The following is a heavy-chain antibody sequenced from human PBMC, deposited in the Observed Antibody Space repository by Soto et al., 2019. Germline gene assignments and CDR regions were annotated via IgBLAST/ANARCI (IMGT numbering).Heavy chain of an antibody. D-gene: IGHD3-10*01. Sequence: ESLCLACRVSGVSIRTIHWGSWVRRAPGKGLEWIGEIYYSGSTNYNPSLTSRVTMSIDKSKNQLFLNLTSVTAADTALYYCARSSGVSATNRFGAWGQGT. V-gene: IGHV4-4*02. CDR3: ARSSGVSATNRFGA. CDR1: GVSIRTIHW. J-gene: IGHJ5*02. CDR2: IYYSGST.